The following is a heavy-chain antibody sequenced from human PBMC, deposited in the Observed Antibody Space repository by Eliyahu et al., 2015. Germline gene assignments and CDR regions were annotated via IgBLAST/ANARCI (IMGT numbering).Heavy chain of an antibody. CDR1: ELTFSSYS. CDR3: ARGAVSFGY. J-gene: IGHJ4*02. Sequence: EVQLVESGGGLVKPGGSLRLSCAASELTFSSYSMNWVRQAPGKGLEWVSSISSSSTYIYYADSVKGRFTISRDNAKNSLYLQMNSLRAEDTAVYYCARGAVSFGYWGQGTLVTVSS. V-gene: IGHV3-21*01. CDR2: ISSSSTYI.